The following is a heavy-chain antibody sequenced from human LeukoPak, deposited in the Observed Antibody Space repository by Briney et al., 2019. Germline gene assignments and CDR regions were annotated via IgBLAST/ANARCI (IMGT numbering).Heavy chain of an antibody. CDR2: SSPYSGGT. Sequence: ASVKVSCKASGYSFTGYYMHWVRQAPGQGLEWMGWSSPYSGGTHYAQNFQGRVTMTTDTTISTAYMELSSLRSDDTAIYYCARAQLGILTNWGQGTLATVSS. V-gene: IGHV1-2*02. J-gene: IGHJ4*02. CDR1: GYSFTGYY. CDR3: ARAQLGILTN. D-gene: IGHD7-27*01.